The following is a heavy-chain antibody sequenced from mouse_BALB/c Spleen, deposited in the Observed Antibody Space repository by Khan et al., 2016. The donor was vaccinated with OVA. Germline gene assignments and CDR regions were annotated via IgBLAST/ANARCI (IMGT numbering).Heavy chain of an antibody. CDR3: ASADYWYDGYDAMDY. J-gene: IGHJ4*01. Sequence: QVQLKQSGPGLVAPSQSLSITCTVSGFSLSRYNIHWVRQPPGKGLEWLGMIWGGGGTDYNSTLKSRLSISKDNSKSQVFLKMNSLQTDDTAMYYCASADYWYDGYDAMDYWGQGTSVTVSS. CDR1: GFSLSRYN. CDR2: IWGGGGT. D-gene: IGHD2-14*01. V-gene: IGHV2-6-4*01.